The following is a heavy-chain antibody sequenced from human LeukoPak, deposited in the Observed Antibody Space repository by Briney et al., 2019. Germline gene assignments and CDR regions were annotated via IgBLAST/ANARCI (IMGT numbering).Heavy chain of an antibody. CDR3: ARDLYSGYDSDAFDI. CDR1: GGTFSSYA. CDR2: IIPILGIA. J-gene: IGHJ3*02. D-gene: IGHD5-12*01. Sequence: GASVKVSCKASGGTFSSYAISWVRQAPGQGLEWMGRIIPILGIANYAQKFQGRVTITADKSTSTAYMELSSLRSEDTAVYYCARDLYSGYDSDAFDIWGQGTMVTVSS. V-gene: IGHV1-69*04.